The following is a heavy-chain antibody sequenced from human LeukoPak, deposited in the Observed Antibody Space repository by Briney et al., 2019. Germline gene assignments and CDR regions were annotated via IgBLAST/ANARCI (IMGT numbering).Heavy chain of an antibody. D-gene: IGHD2-2*01. J-gene: IGHJ4*02. Sequence: SETLSLTCTVSGGSISSSSYYWGWIRQPPGKGLEWIGSIYYSGSTYYNPSLKSRVTISVDTSKNQFSLKLSSVTAADTAVYYCARGGSPLYCSSTSCPKPSYYFDYWGQGTLVTVSS. CDR2: IYYSGST. V-gene: IGHV4-39*07. CDR3: ARGGSPLYCSSTSCPKPSYYFDY. CDR1: GGSISSSSYY.